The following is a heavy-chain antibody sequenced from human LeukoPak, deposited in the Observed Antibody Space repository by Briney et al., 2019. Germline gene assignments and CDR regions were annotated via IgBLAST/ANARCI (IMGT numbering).Heavy chain of an antibody. CDR1: GFTVSSYY. CDR3: ARGLNTYDSSGFYFL. Sequence: GGSLRLSCAASGFTVSSYYMSWVRQAPGKGLEWVSIIYSGGSTHYADSVKGRFTISRDNSKNTLYLQMNSLRAEDTAIYYCARGLNTYDSSGFYFLWGQGTLVTVSS. CDR2: IYSGGST. J-gene: IGHJ4*02. V-gene: IGHV3-53*01. D-gene: IGHD3-22*01.